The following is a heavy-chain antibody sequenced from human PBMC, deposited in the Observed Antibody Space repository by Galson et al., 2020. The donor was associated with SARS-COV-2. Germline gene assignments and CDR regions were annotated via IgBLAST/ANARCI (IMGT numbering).Heavy chain of an antibody. D-gene: IGHD7-27*01. J-gene: IGHJ4*02. Sequence: GSLRLSCSASGFTFSDYAMHWVRQAPGKGLVWVSRIYSEGSSTSYADSVKGRFTISGDNAKNTLYLQLNSLRAEDTAVYYCARGDMGNDYFDYWGQGTLVTVSA. CDR1: GFTFSDYA. CDR2: IYSEGSST. V-gene: IGHV3-74*01. CDR3: ARGDMGNDYFDY.